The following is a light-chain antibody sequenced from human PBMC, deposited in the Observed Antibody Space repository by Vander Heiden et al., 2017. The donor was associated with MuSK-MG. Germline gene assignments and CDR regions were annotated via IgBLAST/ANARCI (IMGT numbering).Light chain of an antibody. CDR2: GAS. J-gene: IGKJ5*01. Sequence: EIVLTQSPGTLSLSPGERATLSCRASQSVSSFYLAWYQQKPGQAPRLLIYGASSRATGIPDRFTGSGSGTDFTLTISRREPEDFAVYYCQQYGGSPPITFGQGTRLEIK. CDR3: QQYGGSPPIT. CDR1: QSVSSFY. V-gene: IGKV3-20*01.